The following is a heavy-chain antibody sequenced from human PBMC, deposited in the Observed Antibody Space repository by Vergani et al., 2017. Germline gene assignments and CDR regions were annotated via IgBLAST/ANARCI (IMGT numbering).Heavy chain of an antibody. Sequence: QVQLQESGPGLVKPSETLSLTCTVSGGSISSYYWSWIRQPPGKGLEWIGYIYYSWSTNYNPSLKSRVTISVDTSKNQFSLKLSSVTAADTAVYYCARAGDSSGYYYYFDYWGQGTLVTVSS. V-gene: IGHV4-59*01. CDR1: GGSISSYY. CDR2: IYYSWST. J-gene: IGHJ4*02. D-gene: IGHD3-22*01. CDR3: ARAGDSSGYYYYFDY.